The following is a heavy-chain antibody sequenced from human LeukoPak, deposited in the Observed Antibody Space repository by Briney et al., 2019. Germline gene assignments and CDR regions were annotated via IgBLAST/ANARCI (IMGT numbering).Heavy chain of an antibody. Sequence: PGGSLRLSCAASGFTFSSYAMSCVRQAPGKGLEWVSAISGSGGSTYYADSVKGRFTISRDNSKNTLYLQMNSLRAEDTAVYYCAKVPSRYFDWVKPTDDYYYMDVWGKGTTVTISS. D-gene: IGHD3-9*01. CDR2: ISGSGGST. CDR3: AKVPSRYFDWVKPTDDYYYMDV. CDR1: GFTFSSYA. V-gene: IGHV3-23*01. J-gene: IGHJ6*03.